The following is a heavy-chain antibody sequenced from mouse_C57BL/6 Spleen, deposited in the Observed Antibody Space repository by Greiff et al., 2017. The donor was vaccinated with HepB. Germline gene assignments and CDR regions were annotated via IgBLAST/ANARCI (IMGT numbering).Heavy chain of an antibody. CDR1: GFNIKDDY. Sequence: VHVKQSGAELVRPGASVKLSCTASGFNIKDDYMHWVKQRPEQGLEWIGWIDPENGDTEYASKFQGKATITADTSSNTAYLQLSSLTSEDTAVYYCTTLLTGKGGWGQGTLVTVSA. CDR3: TTLLTGKGG. D-gene: IGHD4-1*01. J-gene: IGHJ3*02. V-gene: IGHV14-4*01. CDR2: IDPENGDT.